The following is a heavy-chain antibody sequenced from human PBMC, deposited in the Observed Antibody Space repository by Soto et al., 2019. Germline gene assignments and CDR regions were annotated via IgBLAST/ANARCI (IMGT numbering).Heavy chain of an antibody. CDR1: GFTFSEYY. CDR2: ISGGGSDT. Sequence: QVQVVESGGGLVKPGGSLRLSCVASGFTFSEYYMTWIRQAPGKGLEWVSYISGGGSDTKYTDSVKGRFTISRDNAKNSLYLQMNSLRAEDTAVYYCAREPLTLVRGGGQGTLVTVSS. V-gene: IGHV3-11*06. CDR3: AREPLTLVRG. J-gene: IGHJ4*02. D-gene: IGHD3-10*01.